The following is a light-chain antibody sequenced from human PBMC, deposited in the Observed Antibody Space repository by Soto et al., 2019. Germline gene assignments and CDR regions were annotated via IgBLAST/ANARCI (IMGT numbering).Light chain of an antibody. V-gene: IGKV1-39*01. J-gene: IGKJ3*01. CDR1: QSISDY. CDR3: QQSYRSPRFT. Sequence: DIPLTQSPSSLSASVGDRVTITCRASQSISDYLHWYQQKPGKAPNLLIYDASRLRSGVPSRFSGGGSGTHYTLTISSLQPEDFATYYCQQSYRSPRFTFGPGTKVDIK. CDR2: DAS.